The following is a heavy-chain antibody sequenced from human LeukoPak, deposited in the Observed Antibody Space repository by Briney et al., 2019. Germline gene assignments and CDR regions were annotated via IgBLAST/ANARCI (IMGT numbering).Heavy chain of an antibody. J-gene: IGHJ6*02. D-gene: IGHD4-17*01. CDR3: ARPLYGDYYYYGMDV. Sequence: GGSLRLSCAASGFTFSSYAMHWVRQAPGKGLEWVAVISYDGSNKYYADSVKGRFTISRDNSKNTLYLQVNSLRAEDTAVYYCARPLYGDYYYYGMDVWGQGTTVTVSS. CDR2: ISYDGSNK. CDR1: GFTFSSYA. V-gene: IGHV3-30*04.